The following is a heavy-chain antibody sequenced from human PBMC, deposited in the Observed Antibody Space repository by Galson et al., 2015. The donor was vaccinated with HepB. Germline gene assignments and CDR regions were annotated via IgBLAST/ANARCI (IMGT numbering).Heavy chain of an antibody. CDR1: GFIVSNNY. Sequence: SLRLSCAASGFIVSNNYMNWVRQAPGQGLEWVSVLYTGGNTYYADSVKGRFTISRDYSKNTLYLQMNSLRTEDTAVYYCVRRHYNDSSAHYFPDYWGQGTRVTVSS. J-gene: IGHJ4*02. CDR2: LYTGGNT. V-gene: IGHV3-66*01. D-gene: IGHD3-22*01. CDR3: VRRHYNDSSAHYFPDY.